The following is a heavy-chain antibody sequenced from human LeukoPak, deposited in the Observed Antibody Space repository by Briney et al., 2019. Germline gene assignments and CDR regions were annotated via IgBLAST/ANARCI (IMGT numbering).Heavy chain of an antibody. CDR2: ISGSGGGT. J-gene: IGHJ3*02. D-gene: IGHD2-2*01. Sequence: GGSLRLSCAASGFTFSSYAMSWVRQAPGKGLEWVSAISGSGGGTYYADSVKGRFTISRDNYKNTLYLQMNSLRAEDTAVYYCAKDYRYCTSTSCHGDDAFDIWGQGTMVTVSS. CDR3: AKDYRYCTSTSCHGDDAFDI. CDR1: GFTFSSYA. V-gene: IGHV3-23*01.